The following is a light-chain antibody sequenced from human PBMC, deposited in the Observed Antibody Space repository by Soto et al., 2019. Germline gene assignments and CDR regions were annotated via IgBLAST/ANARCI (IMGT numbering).Light chain of an antibody. CDR1: SSNIGAGYD. CDR2: GNT. V-gene: IGLV1-40*01. J-gene: IGLJ1*01. CDR3: QSHDSSLHASV. Sequence: QSVLTQPPSVSGAPGQRVTISCTWSSSNIGAGYDVHWYLQLPGTAPKLLIYGNTNRPSGVPDRFSGSKSGSSASLAITGLQAEYEADYYCQSHDSSLHASVFGTGTKVTVL.